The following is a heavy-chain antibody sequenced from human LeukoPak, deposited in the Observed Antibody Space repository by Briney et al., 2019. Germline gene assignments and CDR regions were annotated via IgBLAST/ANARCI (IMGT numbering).Heavy chain of an antibody. Sequence: GGSLRLSCAASGFTFSSYWMHWVRQAPGKGLVWVSRINSDGSSTSYADSVKGRFTISRDNAKNTLYLQMNSLRAEDTAVYYCVRAAAGSVVPYYYYYYVDVWGKGTTVTVSS. CDR2: INSDGSST. D-gene: IGHD6-13*01. J-gene: IGHJ6*03. CDR1: GFTFSSYW. V-gene: IGHV3-74*01. CDR3: VRAAAGSVVPYYYYYYVDV.